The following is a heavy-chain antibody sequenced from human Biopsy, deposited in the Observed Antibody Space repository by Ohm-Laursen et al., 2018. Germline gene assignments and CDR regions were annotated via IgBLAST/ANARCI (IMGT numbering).Heavy chain of an antibody. V-gene: IGHV4-59*01. D-gene: IGHD1-26*01. CDR1: GGSIDSYY. J-gene: IGHJ3*02. Sequence: SQTLSLTCSVSGGSIDSYYRNWIRQPPGKGLEWIGYIHYSGTTNSNPSLASRVTFSVDMSKSQFSLKLYSVTAADAAVYYCARVEAGTYDALDIWGQGTLVAVSA. CDR3: ARVEAGTYDALDI. CDR2: IHYSGTT.